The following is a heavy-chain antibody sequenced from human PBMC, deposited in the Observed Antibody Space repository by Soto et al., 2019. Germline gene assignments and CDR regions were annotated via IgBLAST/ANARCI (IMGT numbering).Heavy chain of an antibody. CDR3: AKERLAGGFDY. D-gene: IGHD3-16*01. Sequence: DVQLVDSGGGLVQPGGSLRLSCAASGFTFNNYAISCVRQAPGKGLEWVSLVSATAGTTYYTDSVKDRFTISRDNSRNTVYLQMNSLRADDTAVYYCAKERLAGGFDYWGQVTLVTVSS. J-gene: IGHJ4*02. CDR1: GFTFNNYA. V-gene: IGHV3-23*04. CDR2: VSATAGTT.